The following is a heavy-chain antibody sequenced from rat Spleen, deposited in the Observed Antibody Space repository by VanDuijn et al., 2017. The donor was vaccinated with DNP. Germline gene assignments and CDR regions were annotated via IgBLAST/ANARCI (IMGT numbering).Heavy chain of an antibody. J-gene: IGHJ2*01. CDR3: VRDQIGSSGLRS. Sequence: QVQLKESGPGLVQPSQTLSLTCTVSGFSLTSSHVHWVRQSPGKGLAWLGLVWSDEDTSYNSALKSRLSISRDTSKSQVFLKMNSLQTEDTATYYCVRDQIGSSGLRSWGQGVMVTVSS. CDR2: VWSDEDT. V-gene: IGHV2-32*01. CDR1: GFSLTSSH. D-gene: IGHD1-11*01.